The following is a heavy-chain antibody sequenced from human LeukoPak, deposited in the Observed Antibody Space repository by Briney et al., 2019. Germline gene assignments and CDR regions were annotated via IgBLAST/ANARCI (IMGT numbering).Heavy chain of an antibody. D-gene: IGHD6-19*01. CDR2: MNPNSGNT. CDR3: ASGIAVAGPFDY. V-gene: IGHV1-8*01. CDR1: GYTFTSYD. Sequence: ASVKVSCKASGYTFTSYDINWVRQATGQGLEWMGWMNPNSGNTGYAQKFQGRVTMTRDTSISTAYMELSRLRSDDTAVYYCASGIAVAGPFDYWGQGTLVTVSS. J-gene: IGHJ4*02.